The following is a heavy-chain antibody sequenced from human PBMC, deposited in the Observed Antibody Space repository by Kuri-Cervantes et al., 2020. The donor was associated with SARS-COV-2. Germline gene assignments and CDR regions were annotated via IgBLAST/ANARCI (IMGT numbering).Heavy chain of an antibody. CDR1: GFTFSSYA. CDR2: ISYDGSNK. V-gene: IGHV3-30*04. CDR3: ARDLTLRFLGWLSYPDV. Sequence: SLKISCAASGFTFSSYAMHWVRQAPGKGLEWVAVISYDGSNKYYADSVKGRFTISRDNSKNTLYLQMNSLRAEDTAVYYCARDLTLRFLGWLSYPDVWGKGTTVTVSS. D-gene: IGHD3-3*01. J-gene: IGHJ6*04.